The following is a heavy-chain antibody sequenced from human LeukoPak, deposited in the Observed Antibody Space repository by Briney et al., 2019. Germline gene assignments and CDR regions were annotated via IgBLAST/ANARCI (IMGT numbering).Heavy chain of an antibody. CDR2: INHSGST. D-gene: IGHD1-7*01. CDR1: GGSFSGYY. Sequence: SETLPLTCAVYGGSFSGYYWSWIRQPPGKGLEWIGEINHSGSTNYNPSLKSRVAISVDTSKNQFSLKLSSVTAADTAVYYCARRTHSRFDYWGQGTLVTVSS. V-gene: IGHV4-34*01. J-gene: IGHJ4*02. CDR3: ARRTHSRFDY.